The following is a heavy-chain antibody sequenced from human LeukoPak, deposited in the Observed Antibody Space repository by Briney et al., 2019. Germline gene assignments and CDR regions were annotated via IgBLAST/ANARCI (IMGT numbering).Heavy chain of an antibody. J-gene: IGHJ4*02. Sequence: SVKVSCKASGGTFSSYAISWVRQAPGQGLEWMGGIIPIFGTANYAQKFQGRVTITADESTSTAYMELSSLRSEDKAVYYCARVIGTTYGDHAYWGQGTLVTVSS. CDR2: IIPIFGTA. D-gene: IGHD4-17*01. CDR3: ARVIGTTYGDHAY. V-gene: IGHV1-69*13. CDR1: GGTFSSYA.